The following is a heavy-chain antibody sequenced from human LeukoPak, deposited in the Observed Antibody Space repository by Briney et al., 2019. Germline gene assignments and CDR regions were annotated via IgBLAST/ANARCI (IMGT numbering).Heavy chain of an antibody. Sequence: GGSLRLSCAASGFTFSSYGMHWVRQAPGKGLEWVAVISYDGSNKYYADSVKGRFTISRDNSKNTLYLQMNSLRAEDTAVYYCAKGGWLRFEGDAFDVWGQGTMVTVSS. CDR3: AKGGWLRFEGDAFDV. V-gene: IGHV3-30*18. D-gene: IGHD5-12*01. CDR1: GFTFSSYG. CDR2: ISYDGSNK. J-gene: IGHJ3*01.